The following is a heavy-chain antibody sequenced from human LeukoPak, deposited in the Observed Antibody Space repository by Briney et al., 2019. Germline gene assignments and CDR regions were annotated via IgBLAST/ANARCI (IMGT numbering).Heavy chain of an antibody. CDR3: ARVEDYDFWSGYYPGYYFDY. CDR1: GFIFSNYN. CDR2: ISSRSTI. D-gene: IGHD3-3*01. V-gene: IGHV3-48*01. Sequence: GGSLRLSCAASGFIFSNYNMNWVRQAPEKGLEWVSYISSRSTIYYADSVKGRFTISRDNAKNSLYLQMNSLRAEDTAVYYCARVEDYDFWSGYYPGYYFDYWGQGTLVTVSS. J-gene: IGHJ4*02.